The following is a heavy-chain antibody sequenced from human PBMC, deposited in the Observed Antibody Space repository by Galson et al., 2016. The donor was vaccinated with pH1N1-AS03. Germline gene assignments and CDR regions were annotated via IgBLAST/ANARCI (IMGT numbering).Heavy chain of an antibody. CDR3: ARDGPPQGISVAGSFDC. Sequence: SLRLSCAASGFPFSGYSMNWVRQAPGKGLEWVSFISTSSSSIYYADSVKGRFTISRDNAQNLLYLQMNSLSDEDTAGYYCARDGPPQGISVAGSFDCWGKGTLVTVSS. D-gene: IGHD6-19*01. CDR2: ISTSSSSI. CDR1: GFPFSGYS. J-gene: IGHJ4*02. V-gene: IGHV3-21*01.